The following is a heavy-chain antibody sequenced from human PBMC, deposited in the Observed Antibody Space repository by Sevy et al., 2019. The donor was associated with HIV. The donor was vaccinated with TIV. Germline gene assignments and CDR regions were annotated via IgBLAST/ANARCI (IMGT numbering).Heavy chain of an antibody. CDR3: ARETGYSSGWYRAYYFDY. D-gene: IGHD6-19*01. CDR2: IYYSGST. V-gene: IGHV4-59*01. J-gene: IGHJ4*02. Sequence: SETLSLTCTVSGGSISSYYWSWIRQPPGKGLEWIGYIYYSGSTNYNPSLKSRVTISVDTSKNQFSLKLGSVTAADTAVYYCARETGYSSGWYRAYYFDYWGQGTLVTVSS. CDR1: GGSISSYY.